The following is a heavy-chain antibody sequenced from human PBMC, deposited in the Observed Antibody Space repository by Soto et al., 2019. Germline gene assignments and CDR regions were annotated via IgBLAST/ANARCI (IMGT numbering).Heavy chain of an antibody. Sequence: PGGSLRLSCAASGFTFSSYAMHWVRQAPGKGLEWVAVISYDGGNKYYADSVKGRFTISRDNSKNTLYLQMNSLRAEDTAVYYCARDGGYSYGYPEINWFDPWGQGTLVTVSS. D-gene: IGHD5-18*01. CDR2: ISYDGGNK. CDR3: ARDGGYSYGYPEINWFDP. J-gene: IGHJ5*02. V-gene: IGHV3-30-3*01. CDR1: GFTFSSYA.